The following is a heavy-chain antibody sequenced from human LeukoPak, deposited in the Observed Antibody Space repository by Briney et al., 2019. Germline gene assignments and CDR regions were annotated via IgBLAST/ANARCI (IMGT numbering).Heavy chain of an antibody. CDR3: ARDWGYSGYDLDY. J-gene: IGHJ4*02. CDR1: GFTFSSYW. D-gene: IGHD5-12*01. Sequence: QPGGSLRLSCAASGFTFSSYWMSWVRQTPGKGLEWAAKISEDGSEKYYVDSVKGRFIISRDNAKKSLYLQMNSLRTEETAVYYCARDWGYSGYDLDYWGQGTLVTVSS. V-gene: IGHV3-7*01. CDR2: ISEDGSEK.